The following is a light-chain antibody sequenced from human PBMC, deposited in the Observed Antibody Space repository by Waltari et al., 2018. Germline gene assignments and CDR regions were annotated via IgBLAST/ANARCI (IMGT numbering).Light chain of an antibody. CDR3: QQYYSFPYT. Sequence: DIVMTQSPDSLAVSLGERATINCNPSQSVLWASNKKDYLAWYQQKAGQPPKLLIYWASTREYGVPDRFSGSGSGTDFTLTIASLQAEDVAVYFCQQYYSFPYTFGQGTNLEIK. CDR2: WAS. J-gene: IGKJ2*01. CDR1: QSVLWASNKKDY. V-gene: IGKV4-1*01.